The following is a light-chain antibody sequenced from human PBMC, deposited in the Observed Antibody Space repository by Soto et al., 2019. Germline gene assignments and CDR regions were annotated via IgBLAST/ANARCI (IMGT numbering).Light chain of an antibody. CDR1: QSLLHSNGYNY. V-gene: IGKV2-28*01. J-gene: IGKJ3*01. CDR3: MQALQTPFT. Sequence: DIVMTQSPLSLPVTPGEPASISCRSSQSLLHSNGYNYLDWYLQKPGQAPQLLSYLGSNRASGVPDRFSGSGSGTDYTMKSSRVEAEDFGVYYCMQALQTPFTFGPGTKVDIK. CDR2: LGS.